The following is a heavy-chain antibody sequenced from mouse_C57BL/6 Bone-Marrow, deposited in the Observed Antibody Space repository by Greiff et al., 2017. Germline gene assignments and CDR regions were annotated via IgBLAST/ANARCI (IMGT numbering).Heavy chain of an antibody. J-gene: IGHJ2*01. D-gene: IGHD3-1*01. V-gene: IGHV5-4*03. Sequence: DVMLVESGGGLVKPGGSLKLSCAASGFTFSSYAMSWVRQTPEKRLEWVATISDGGSYTYYPDNVKGRFPISRDNAKNNLYLQMSHLKSEDTAMYYSARGASYYFDYWGQGTTLTVSS. CDR2: ISDGGSYT. CDR3: ARGASYYFDY. CDR1: GFTFSSYA.